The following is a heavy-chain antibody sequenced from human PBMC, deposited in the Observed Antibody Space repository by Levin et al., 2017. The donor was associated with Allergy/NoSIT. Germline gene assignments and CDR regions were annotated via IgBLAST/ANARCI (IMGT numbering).Heavy chain of an antibody. CDR2: VYYSGNT. V-gene: IGHV4-59*01. J-gene: IGHJ5*02. CDR3: ARAVYKSSYYVIGLDP. D-gene: IGHD3-9*01. Sequence: SETLSLTCTVSGDSISTYYWNWIRQPPGKGLEWIGYVYYSGNTNFNPSLKSRVTMSVDTSKNQVSLKLNSVTAADTAIYYCARAVYKSSYYVIGLDPWGQGILVTVSS. CDR1: GDSISTYY.